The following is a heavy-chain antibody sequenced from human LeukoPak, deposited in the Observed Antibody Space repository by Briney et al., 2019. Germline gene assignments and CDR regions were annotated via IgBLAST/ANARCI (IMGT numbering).Heavy chain of an antibody. CDR3: AKDSLADIDY. CDR1: GFIFSTYG. V-gene: IGHV3-30*02. Sequence: GGSLRLSCAASGFIFSTYGMYWVRQAPGKGLEWVAFIRHDGSIKNYADSVKGRSTISRDNSKNTLYLQMNSPRAEDTAVYYCAKDSLADIDYWGQGALVTVSS. D-gene: IGHD3-16*01. CDR2: IRHDGSIK. J-gene: IGHJ4*02.